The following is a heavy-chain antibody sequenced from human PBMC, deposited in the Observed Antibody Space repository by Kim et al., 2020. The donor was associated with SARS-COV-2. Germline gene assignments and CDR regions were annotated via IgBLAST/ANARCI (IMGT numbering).Heavy chain of an antibody. CDR2: GSTT. Sequence: GSTTSYADSVKGRFTISRDNAKNTLYLQMNSLRAEDTAVYYCARQMACTIWGQGTLVTVSS. D-gene: IGHD2-8*01. V-gene: IGHV3-74*01. CDR3: ARQMACTI. J-gene: IGHJ4*02.